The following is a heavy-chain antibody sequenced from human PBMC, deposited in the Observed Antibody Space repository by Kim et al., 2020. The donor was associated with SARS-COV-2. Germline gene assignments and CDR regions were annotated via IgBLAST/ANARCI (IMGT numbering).Heavy chain of an antibody. V-gene: IGHV3-23*01. CDR1: GFTFSSYA. J-gene: IGHJ6*04. D-gene: IGHD3-3*01. CDR3: AKDVSRITMFGVVTRGGMDV. CDR2: ISGSGGST. Sequence: GGSLRLSCAASGFTFSSYAMSWVRQAPGKGLEWVSAISGSGGSTYYADSVKGRFTISRDNSKNTLYLQMNSLRAEDTAVYYCAKDVSRITMFGVVTRGGMDVWGEGKTVTASS.